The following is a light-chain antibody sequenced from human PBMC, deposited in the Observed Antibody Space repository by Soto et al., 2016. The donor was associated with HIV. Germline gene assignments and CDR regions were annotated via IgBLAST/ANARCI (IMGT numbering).Light chain of an antibody. Sequence: DIQMTQSPSAVSASVGDRVTITCRASQDISSWLAWYQQKPGKAPKLLITAAGSLQSGVPSRFSGSGFGTDFTFTINSLQPEDIATYYCQQYHNLPITFGQGTRLDIK. V-gene: IGKV1-12*01. CDR2: AAG. J-gene: IGKJ5*01. CDR1: QDISSW. CDR3: QQYHNLPIT.